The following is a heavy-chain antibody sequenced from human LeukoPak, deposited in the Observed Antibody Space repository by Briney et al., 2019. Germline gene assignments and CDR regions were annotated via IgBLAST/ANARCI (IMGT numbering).Heavy chain of an antibody. Sequence: GGSLRLSCAASGFTFSSYEMNWVRQAPGKGLEWVSYISSSGSTIYYADSVKGRFTISRDNVKNSLYLQMNTLRAEDTAVYYCARYGSIAAAGTFDYWGQGTLVTVSS. CDR3: ARYGSIAAAGTFDY. D-gene: IGHD6-13*01. J-gene: IGHJ4*02. V-gene: IGHV3-48*03. CDR2: ISSSGSTI. CDR1: GFTFSSYE.